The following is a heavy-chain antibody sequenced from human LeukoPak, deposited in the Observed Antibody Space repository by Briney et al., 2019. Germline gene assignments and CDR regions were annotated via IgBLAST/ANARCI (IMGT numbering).Heavy chain of an antibody. Sequence: GGSLRLSCAASGFTFSSYAMSWVRQAPGKGLEWVSAISGSGGSTYYADSVKGRFTISSDNSKNTLYLQMNSLRAEDTAVYYCAKDRSQEYCSGGSCYSGFDYWGQGTLVTVSS. J-gene: IGHJ4*02. CDR1: GFTFSSYA. CDR3: AKDRSQEYCSGGSCYSGFDY. V-gene: IGHV3-23*01. CDR2: ISGSGGST. D-gene: IGHD2-15*01.